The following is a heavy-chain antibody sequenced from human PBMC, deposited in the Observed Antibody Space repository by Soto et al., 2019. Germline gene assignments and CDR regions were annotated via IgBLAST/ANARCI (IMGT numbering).Heavy chain of an antibody. Sequence: GGSLRLSCAASGFTFSSYSMNWVRQAPGKGLEWVSSISSSSSYIYYADSVKGRFTISRDNAKNSLYLQMNSLRAEDTAVYYCASEGGGLYSGYDYYFDYWGQGTLVTVSS. J-gene: IGHJ4*02. CDR3: ASEGGGLYSGYDYYFDY. V-gene: IGHV3-21*01. CDR1: GFTFSSYS. D-gene: IGHD5-12*01. CDR2: ISSSSSYI.